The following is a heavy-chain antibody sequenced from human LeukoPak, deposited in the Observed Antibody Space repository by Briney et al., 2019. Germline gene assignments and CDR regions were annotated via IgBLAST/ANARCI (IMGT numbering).Heavy chain of an antibody. CDR3: AREMGTESSGAFDI. CDR2: VNSNGRSA. J-gene: IGHJ3*02. CDR1: GFNFDEYG. V-gene: IGHV3-20*04. Sequence: GGSMRLSCAASGFNFDEYGMTCVRQIPGKWREWVAGVNSNGRSAGYAASVRGRFTISRDNSKNTLYLQMNSLRAEDTAVYYCAREMGTESSGAFDIWGQGTMVTVSS. D-gene: IGHD7-27*01.